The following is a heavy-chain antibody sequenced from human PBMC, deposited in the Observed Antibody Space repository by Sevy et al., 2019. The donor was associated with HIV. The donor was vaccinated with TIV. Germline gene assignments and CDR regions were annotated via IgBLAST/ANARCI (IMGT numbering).Heavy chain of an antibody. CDR1: GGTFSSYA. Sequence: ASVKVSCKASGGTFSSYAISWVRQAPGQGLEWMGGIIPIFGTANYAQKFQGRVTITADESTSTAYMELSSLRSEDTAVYYWPRDPGYCSGGSCYRPLKRVRYGMHVWGQGTTVTVSS. CDR2: IIPIFGTA. D-gene: IGHD2-15*01. CDR3: PRDPGYCSGGSCYRPLKRVRYGMHV. V-gene: IGHV1-69*13. J-gene: IGHJ6*02.